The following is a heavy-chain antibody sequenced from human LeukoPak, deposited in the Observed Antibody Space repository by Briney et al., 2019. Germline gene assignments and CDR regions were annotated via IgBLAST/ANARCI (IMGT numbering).Heavy chain of an antibody. CDR2: IYHSGST. D-gene: IGHD4-17*01. CDR1: GGSTSSGIYS. Sequence: PSQTLSLTCAVSGGSTSSGIYSWNWIRQPPGKGLEWIGYIYHSGSTCYNPSLKSRVTILVDRSKNQFSLKLSSVTAADTAVYYCARDNGDYPYYFDFWGQGTLVTVSS. CDR3: ARDNGDYPYYFDF. J-gene: IGHJ4*02. V-gene: IGHV4-30-2*01.